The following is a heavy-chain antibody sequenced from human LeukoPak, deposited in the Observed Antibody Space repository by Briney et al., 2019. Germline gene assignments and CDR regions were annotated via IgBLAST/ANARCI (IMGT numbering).Heavy chain of an antibody. D-gene: IGHD3-10*02. V-gene: IGHV3-7*01. CDR2: INRDGTEK. CDR3: ASNLFG. Sequence: GGSLRLSCAVSGFTFSGYWMYWVRQAPGKGLEWVANINRDGTEKSYVDSVKGRFTISRDNAKNSVYLQLNSLRAEDTAVYYCASNLFGWGQGTLVTVSS. J-gene: IGHJ4*02. CDR1: GFTFSGYW.